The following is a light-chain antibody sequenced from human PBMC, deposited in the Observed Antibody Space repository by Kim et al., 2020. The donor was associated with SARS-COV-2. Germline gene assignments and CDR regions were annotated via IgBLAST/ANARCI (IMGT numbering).Light chain of an antibody. CDR3: QQYHDWAET. CDR2: GAS. J-gene: IGKJ1*01. V-gene: IGKV3D-15*01. CDR1: QSVNSK. Sequence: VLPGGMATMTGRASQSVNSKLAGYQQLGGRPPRILIYGASTRDNGVPARFRCSGSGKDFTLNISSLQSEDFAVYYCQQYHDWAETFGQGTKMDIK.